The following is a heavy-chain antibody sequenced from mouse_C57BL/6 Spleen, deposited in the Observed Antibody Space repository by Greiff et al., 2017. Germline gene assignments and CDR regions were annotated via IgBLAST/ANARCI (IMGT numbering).Heavy chain of an antibody. CDR3: TRDSSGLDY. Sequence: QVQLKQSGAELVRPGASVTLSCKASGYTFTDYEMHWVKQTPVHGLEWIGAIDPETGGTAYNQKFKGKDILTADKSSSTAYMELRSLTSEDSAVYYCTRDSSGLDYWGQGTTLTVSS. V-gene: IGHV1-15*01. CDR1: GYTFTDYE. CDR2: IDPETGGT. D-gene: IGHD3-2*02. J-gene: IGHJ2*01.